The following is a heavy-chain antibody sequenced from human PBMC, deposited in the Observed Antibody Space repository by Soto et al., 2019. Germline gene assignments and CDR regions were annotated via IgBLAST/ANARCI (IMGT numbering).Heavy chain of an antibody. CDR3: ARDGGCSGGSCYSAGYYYYYMDV. Sequence: GGSLRLSCAASGSTFSSYSMNWVRQAPGKGLEWVSSISSSSSYIYYADSVKGRFTISRDNAKNSLYLQMNSLRAEDTAVYYCARDGGCSGGSCYSAGYYYYYMDVWGKGTTVTVSS. V-gene: IGHV3-21*01. CDR1: GSTFSSYS. D-gene: IGHD2-15*01. J-gene: IGHJ6*03. CDR2: ISSSSSYI.